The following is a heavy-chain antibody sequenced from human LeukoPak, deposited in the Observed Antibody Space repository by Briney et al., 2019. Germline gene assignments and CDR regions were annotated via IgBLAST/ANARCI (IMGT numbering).Heavy chain of an antibody. J-gene: IGHJ6*03. CDR2: TYHSGST. Sequence: SETLSLTCAVYGGSFSGHYWSWIRQSPGKGLEWIGETYHSGSTNHNPSLKSRVTISLDTSKNQFSLKLSSVTAADTAIYYCARYYYYYMDVWGKGTTVTVSS. CDR3: ARYYYYYMDV. CDR1: GGSFSGHY. V-gene: IGHV4-34*01.